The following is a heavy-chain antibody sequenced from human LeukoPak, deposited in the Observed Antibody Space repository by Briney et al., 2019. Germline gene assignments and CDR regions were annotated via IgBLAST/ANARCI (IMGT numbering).Heavy chain of an antibody. D-gene: IGHD3-10*01. CDR1: GFTFSSNY. J-gene: IGHJ4*02. CDR2: IYSGGST. V-gene: IGHV3-66*02. CDR3: ARDGGFGELLYY. Sequence: GGSLRLSCAASGFTFSSNYMSWVRQAPGKGLEWVSVIYSGGSTYYADSVKGRFTISRDNSKNTLYLQMNSLRAEDTAVYYCARDGGFGELLYYWGQGTLVTVSS.